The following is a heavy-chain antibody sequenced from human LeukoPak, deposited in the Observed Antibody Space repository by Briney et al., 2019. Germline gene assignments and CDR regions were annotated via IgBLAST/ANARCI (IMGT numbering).Heavy chain of an antibody. CDR2: IQFDGNNE. CDR1: GFTFSSYG. J-gene: IGHJ4*02. CDR3: AKDRTGPADH. Sequence: GGSLRLSCAASGFTFSSYGMHWVRQAPGKGLEWVAFIQFDGNNEYYTDSVKGRFTISRDNSKNTLYLQMNSLRTEDTAMYYCAKDRTGPADHWGQGTLVTVSS. V-gene: IGHV3-30*02.